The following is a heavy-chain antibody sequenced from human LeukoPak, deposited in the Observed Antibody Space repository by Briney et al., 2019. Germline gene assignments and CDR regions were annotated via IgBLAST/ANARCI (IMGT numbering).Heavy chain of an antibody. CDR1: GFTFSSYW. D-gene: IGHD3-10*01. Sequence: GGSLRLSCAASGFTFSSYWMSWVRQAPGKGLEWVANIKQDGSEKYYVDSVKGRFTISRDNAKSSLYLQMNSLRAEDTAVYYCARVSTMVRGAVDYWGQGTLVTVSS. CDR2: IKQDGSEK. V-gene: IGHV3-7*01. J-gene: IGHJ4*02. CDR3: ARVSTMVRGAVDY.